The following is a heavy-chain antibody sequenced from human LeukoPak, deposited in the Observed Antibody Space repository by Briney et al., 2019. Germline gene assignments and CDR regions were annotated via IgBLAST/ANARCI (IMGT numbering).Heavy chain of an antibody. CDR3: ARLQRMTGMVKHYYGMDV. D-gene: IGHD3-9*01. Sequence: SETLSLTCTVSGGSISVCYWSWIRQPPGKGLEWIGYIYYSGSTNYNPSLKSRVTISVDTSENQFSLKLSSVTAADTAVYYCARLQRMTGMVKHYYGMDVWGQGTTVTVSS. CDR2: IYYSGST. J-gene: IGHJ6*02. CDR1: GGSISVCY. V-gene: IGHV4-59*08.